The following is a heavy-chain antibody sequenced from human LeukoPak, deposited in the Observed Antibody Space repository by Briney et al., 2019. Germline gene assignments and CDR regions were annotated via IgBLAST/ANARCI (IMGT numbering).Heavy chain of an antibody. D-gene: IGHD6-6*01. V-gene: IGHV1-69*05. CDR3: ARGRSMAVLNYFDY. CDR2: IIPSFRTT. CDR1: GYTFTGYY. Sequence: ASVTVSCKASGYTFTGYYMHWVRQAPGQGLEWMGGIIPSFRTTNYAQKFQGRVTISTDKSTSTAYMELSSLRSDDTAVYYCARGRSMAVLNYFDYWGQGTLVTVSS. J-gene: IGHJ4*02.